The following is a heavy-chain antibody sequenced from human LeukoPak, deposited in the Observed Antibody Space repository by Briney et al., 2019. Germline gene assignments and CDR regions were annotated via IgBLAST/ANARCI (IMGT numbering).Heavy chain of an antibody. V-gene: IGHV3-74*01. CDR1: GFTFSTYW. D-gene: IGHD6-13*01. CDR2: INSGGSNT. CDR3: ARSHTSYSSSWYFSYYFDY. J-gene: IGHJ4*02. Sequence: GGSLRLSCAASGFTFSTYWMHWVRQAPGKGLVWVSRINSGGSNTRYAASVKGRFTISRDNAKNTLYLQMNSLRAEDTAVYYCARSHTSYSSSWYFSYYFDYWGQGALVTVSS.